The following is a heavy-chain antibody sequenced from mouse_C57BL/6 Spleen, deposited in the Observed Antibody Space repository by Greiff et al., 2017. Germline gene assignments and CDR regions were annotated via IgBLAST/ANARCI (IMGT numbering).Heavy chain of an antibody. D-gene: IGHD1-1*01. CDR2: IDPNSGGT. V-gene: IGHV1-72*01. Sequence: QVQLKQPGAELVKPGASVKLSCKASGYTFTSYWMHWVKQRPGRGLEWIGRIDPNSGGTKYNEKFKSKATLTVDKPSSAAYMLLSGLTSEDSAVYYCASPHYDGSSYFDYWGQGTTLTVSS. J-gene: IGHJ2*01. CDR3: ASPHYDGSSYFDY. CDR1: GYTFTSYW.